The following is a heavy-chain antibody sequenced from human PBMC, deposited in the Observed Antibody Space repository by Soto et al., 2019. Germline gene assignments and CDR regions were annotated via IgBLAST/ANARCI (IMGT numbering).Heavy chain of an antibody. CDR2: IIPIFGSA. Sequence: QVQLVQSGAEVKKPGSSVKVSCKASGGTFSSYAISWVRQAPGQGLEWMGGIIPIFGSANYAQKFQGRVTITADKSTSTAYMELSSLRSEDTAVYYCAGLDTAMVNYYYYGMDVWGQGTTVTVSS. V-gene: IGHV1-69*06. J-gene: IGHJ6*02. CDR3: AGLDTAMVNYYYYGMDV. D-gene: IGHD5-18*01. CDR1: GGTFSSYA.